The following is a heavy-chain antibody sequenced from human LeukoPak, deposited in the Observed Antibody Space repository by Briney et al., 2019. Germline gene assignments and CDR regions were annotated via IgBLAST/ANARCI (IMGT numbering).Heavy chain of an antibody. CDR1: GGSFSGYY. J-gene: IGHJ4*02. CDR2: INHSGST. CDR3: ARDRRGSSGWYYFDY. V-gene: IGHV4-34*01. D-gene: IGHD6-19*01. Sequence: SETLSLTCAVYGGSFSGYYWSWIRQPPGKGLEWIGEINHSGSTNYNPSLKSRVTISVDTSKNQFSLKLSSVTAADTAVYYCARDRRGSSGWYYFDYWGQGTLVTVSS.